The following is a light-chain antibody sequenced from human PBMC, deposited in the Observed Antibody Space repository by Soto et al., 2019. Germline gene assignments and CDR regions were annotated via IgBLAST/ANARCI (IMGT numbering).Light chain of an antibody. V-gene: IGLV2-8*01. CDR3: SSYAGSDNVEV. CDR1: RSDVGDYNY. Sequence: QSALTQPPSASGSPGQSVTISCTGTRSDVGDYNYVSWYQQHPGKAPKLLIYEVTKRPSGVPDRFSGSKSANTASLTVSGLQADDDADYYCSSYAGSDNVEVFGGGTKLTVL. J-gene: IGLJ2*01. CDR2: EVT.